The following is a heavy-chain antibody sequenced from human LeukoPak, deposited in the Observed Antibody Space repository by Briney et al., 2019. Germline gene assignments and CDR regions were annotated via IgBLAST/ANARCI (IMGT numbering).Heavy chain of an antibody. V-gene: IGHV3-20*04. CDR1: GFTFDDYG. CDR3: ARCTTGRTFGSLREIKRSREIDY. Sequence: GGSLRLSCAASGFTFDDYGMSWVRQAPGKGLEWVSGINWNGGSTGYADSVKGRFTISGDNAKNSLYLQMNSLRAEDTALYYCARCTTGRTFGSLREIKRSREIDYWGQGTLVTVSS. CDR2: INWNGGST. D-gene: IGHD1-1*01. J-gene: IGHJ4*02.